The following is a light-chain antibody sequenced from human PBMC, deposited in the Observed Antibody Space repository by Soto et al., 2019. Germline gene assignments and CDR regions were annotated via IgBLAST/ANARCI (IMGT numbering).Light chain of an antibody. Sequence: PGERATLSCRASQSVSRNLACYQQKPGQAPRLRIYGASSRATGIPDRFSGSRSGTDFTLTISRLEPEDFAVYYCQQYGSSPTFGEGTRLEIK. CDR3: QQYGSSPT. V-gene: IGKV3-20*01. CDR1: QSVSRN. J-gene: IGKJ5*01. CDR2: GAS.